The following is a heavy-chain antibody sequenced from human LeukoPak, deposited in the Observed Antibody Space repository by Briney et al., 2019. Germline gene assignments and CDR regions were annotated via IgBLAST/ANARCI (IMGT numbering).Heavy chain of an antibody. CDR1: GGSFSGHY. CDR2: INHSGST. D-gene: IGHD4-17*01. V-gene: IGHV4-34*01. CDR3: AIFLEYGDCSWFDP. J-gene: IGHJ5*02. Sequence: PSETLSLTCAVYGGSFSGHYWSWIRQPPGKGLEWIGEINHSGSTDYNPSLKSRVTISVDTSKNQFSLKLSSVTAADTAVYYCAIFLEYGDCSWFDPWGQGTLVTVSS.